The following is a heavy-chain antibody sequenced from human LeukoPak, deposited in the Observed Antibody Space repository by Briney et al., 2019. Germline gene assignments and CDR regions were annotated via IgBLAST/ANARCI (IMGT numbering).Heavy chain of an antibody. CDR2: INPSGGST. CDR1: GYTFTSYY. D-gene: IGHD3-10*01. J-gene: IGHJ5*02. V-gene: IGHV1-46*01. CDR3: ARDRNMVRGVITWFDP. Sequence: RASVKVSCKASGYTFTSYYMHWVRQAPGQGLEWMGIINPSGGSTSYAQKFQGRVTMTRDMSTSTVYMELSSLRSEGTAVYYCARDRNMVRGVITWFDPWGQGTLVTVSS.